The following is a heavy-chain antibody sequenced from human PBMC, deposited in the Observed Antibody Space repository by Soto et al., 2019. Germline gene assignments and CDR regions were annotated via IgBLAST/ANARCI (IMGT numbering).Heavy chain of an antibody. CDR3: ACLSGGSCHGDDY. CDR1: GFTVSSNY. CDR2: IYSGGST. V-gene: IGHV3-66*01. Sequence: GGSLRLSCAASGFTVSSNYMSWVRQAPGKGLEWVSDIYSGGSTYYADSVKGRFTISRDNSKNTLYLKMNSLRAEDTAVYYCACLSGGSCHGDDYWGQGTLVTVSS. D-gene: IGHD2-15*01. J-gene: IGHJ4*02.